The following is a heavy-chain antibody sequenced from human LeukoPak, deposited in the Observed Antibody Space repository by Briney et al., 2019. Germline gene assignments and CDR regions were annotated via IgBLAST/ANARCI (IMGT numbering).Heavy chain of an antibody. J-gene: IGHJ3*02. Sequence: GGSLRLSCAASGFTFDDYAVHWVRHAPGKGLEWVSGISWNSGSIGYADSVKGRFTISRDNAKNSLYLQMNSLRAEDTALYYCAKDMDRWVCAFDIWGQGTMVTVSS. CDR3: AKDMDRWVCAFDI. CDR2: ISWNSGSI. CDR1: GFTFDDYA. D-gene: IGHD3/OR15-3a*01. V-gene: IGHV3-9*01.